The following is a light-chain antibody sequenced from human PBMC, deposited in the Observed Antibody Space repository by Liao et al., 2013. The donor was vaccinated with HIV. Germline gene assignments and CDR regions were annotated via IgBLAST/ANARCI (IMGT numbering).Light chain of an antibody. CDR2: YDR. V-gene: IGLV3-21*01. CDR3: QAWDSSADVV. CDR1: NIGIKN. Sequence: SYVLTQPPSVSAALGMTAKITCEGNNIGIKNVHWYQQKPGQAPVLLIYYDRARPSGIPERFSGSISGNTATLTISGTQAMDEAAYFCQAWDSSADVVFGGGTKLTVL. J-gene: IGLJ2*01.